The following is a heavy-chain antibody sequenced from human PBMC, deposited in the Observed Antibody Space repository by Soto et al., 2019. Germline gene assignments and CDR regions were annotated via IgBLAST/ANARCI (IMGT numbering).Heavy chain of an antibody. CDR3: ARGTNDFQYYYGMDV. D-gene: IGHD3-3*01. J-gene: IGHJ6*02. Sequence: EVQLVESGGGLVQPGGSLRLSCAASGFTFSSYSMNWVRQAPGKGLEWVSYISSSSSTIYYADSVKGRFTISRDNAKNSLYLQMNSLGDEDTAVYYCARGTNDFQYYYGMDVWGQGTTVTVSS. V-gene: IGHV3-48*02. CDR1: GFTFSSYS. CDR2: ISSSSSTI.